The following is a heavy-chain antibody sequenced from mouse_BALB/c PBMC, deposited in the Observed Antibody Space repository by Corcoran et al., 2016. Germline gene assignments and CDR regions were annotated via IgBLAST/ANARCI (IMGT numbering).Heavy chain of an antibody. CDR1: GYTFTSYV. J-gene: IGHJ4*01. Sequence: EVPLQQSGPELIQPGASVKMSFNASGYTFTSYVMHWVKQKPGQGLEWIGYINPYNDGTKYNEKFKGKATLTSDKSSSTAYMELSSLTSEDSAVYYCARMITTEGYAMDYWGQGTSVTVSS. CDR3: ARMITTEGYAMDY. CDR2: INPYNDGT. V-gene: IGHV1S136*01. D-gene: IGHD2-4*01.